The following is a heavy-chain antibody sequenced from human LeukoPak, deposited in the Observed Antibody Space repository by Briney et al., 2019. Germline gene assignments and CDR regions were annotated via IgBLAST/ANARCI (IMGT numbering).Heavy chain of an antibody. J-gene: IGHJ6*03. Sequence: SETLSLTCTVSGYSISSGYFWGWMRQPPGKGLEWIGSIYHSVTTHYNPSLKSRVTISLDTSKNQFSLKLSSVTAADTAVYYCARTQEAGYSSGYYYYYMDVWGKGTTVTISS. D-gene: IGHD6-19*01. CDR2: IYHSVTT. V-gene: IGHV4-38-2*02. CDR3: ARTQEAGYSSGYYYYYMDV. CDR1: GYSISSGYF.